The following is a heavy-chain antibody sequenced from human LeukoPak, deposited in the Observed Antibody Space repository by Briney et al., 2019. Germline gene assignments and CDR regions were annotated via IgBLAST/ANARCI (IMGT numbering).Heavy chain of an antibody. D-gene: IGHD2/OR15-2a*01. J-gene: IGHJ4*02. CDR1: GFTFSNYD. CDR3: VKDEDRSKYFFDY. CDR2: IWHDGSDT. V-gene: IGHV3-33*06. Sequence: PGGSLRLSCTASGFTFSNYDMHWVRQAPGKGLEWVSVIWHDGSDTKYADTVRGRFTISRDNSNSTLYLQMNSQRAEDTAVYYCVKDEDRSKYFFDYWGQGTLVSVSS.